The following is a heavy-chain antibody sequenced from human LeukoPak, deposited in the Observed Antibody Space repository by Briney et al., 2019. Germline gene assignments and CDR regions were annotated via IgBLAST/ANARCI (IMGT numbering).Heavy chain of an antibody. J-gene: IGHJ6*02. Sequence: PGGSLRLSCAASGFTFSSYEMNWVRQAPGKGLEWVSYISSSGSTIYYADSVKGRFTISRDNGKNSLCLQMNSLRAEDTAVYYCASPISMVRGVAYYYYGMDVWGQGTTVTVSS. CDR2: ISSSGSTI. D-gene: IGHD3-10*01. V-gene: IGHV3-48*03. CDR1: GFTFSSYE. CDR3: ASPISMVRGVAYYYYGMDV.